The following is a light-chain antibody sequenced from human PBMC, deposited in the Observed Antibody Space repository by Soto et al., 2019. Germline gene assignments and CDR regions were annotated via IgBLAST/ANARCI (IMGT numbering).Light chain of an antibody. J-gene: IGKJ1*01. CDR2: GAS. CDR1: QSVGSTY. Sequence: EVVLTQSPGTLSLSPGERATLSCRASQSVGSTYVAWYQRRPGQAPRLLIYGASSRATGIPDRFSGSGSGTDFTLTISRLEPEDSAVYYCQQYGDSPWTFGQGTKVDI. CDR3: QQYGDSPWT. V-gene: IGKV3-20*01.